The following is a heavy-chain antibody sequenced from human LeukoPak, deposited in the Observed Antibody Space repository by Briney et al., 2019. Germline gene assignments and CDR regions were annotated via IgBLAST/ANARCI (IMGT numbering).Heavy chain of an antibody. Sequence: GASVKVSCKASGFTFTSSAVQWVRQARGQRLEWIGWIVVGSGNTNYTQKFQERVTITRDMSTSTAYMELSSLRSEDTAVYYCAVGYNWNDLAGGYWGQGTLVTVSS. CDR2: IVVGSGNT. J-gene: IGHJ4*02. D-gene: IGHD1-1*01. CDR1: GFTFTSSA. V-gene: IGHV1-58*01. CDR3: AVGYNWNDLAGGY.